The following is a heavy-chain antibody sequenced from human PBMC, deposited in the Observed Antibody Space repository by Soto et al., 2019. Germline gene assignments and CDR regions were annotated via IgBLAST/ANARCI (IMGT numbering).Heavy chain of an antibody. V-gene: IGHV4-39*01. CDR3: ASVWRGAFDI. D-gene: IGHD2-21*01. CDR2: IYYSGST. CDR1: GGPISSSSYY. Sequence: PSETLSLTCTVSGGPISSSSYYWGWIRQPPGKELEWIGSIYYSGSTYYNPSLKSRVTISVDTSKNQFSLKLSSVTAADTAVYYCASVWRGAFDIWGQGTMVTVSS. J-gene: IGHJ3*02.